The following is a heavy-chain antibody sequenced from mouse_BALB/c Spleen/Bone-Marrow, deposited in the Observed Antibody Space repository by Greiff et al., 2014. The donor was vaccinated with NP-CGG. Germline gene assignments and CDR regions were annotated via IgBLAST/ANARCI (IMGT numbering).Heavy chain of an antibody. CDR2: IHPNSGNT. D-gene: IGHD1-1*01. CDR3: ANYYGSSSY. J-gene: IGHJ2*01. Sequence: VKLVESGSVLVRPGASVKLSCKASGYTFTSSWMHWAEQRPGQGLEWIGEIHPNSGNTNYNEKFKGKATLTVDTSSSTAYVDLSSLTSEDSAVYYCANYYGSSSYWGQGTTLTVSS. CDR1: GYTFTSSW. V-gene: IGHV1S130*01.